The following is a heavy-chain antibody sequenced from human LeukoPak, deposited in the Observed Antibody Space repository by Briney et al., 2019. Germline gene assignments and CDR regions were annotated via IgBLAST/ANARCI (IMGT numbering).Heavy chain of an antibody. D-gene: IGHD3-16*02. J-gene: IGHJ4*02. CDR1: GGTFSSYG. CDR3: ARDLPRLYVWGSYRYPRFDY. V-gene: IGHV1-18*01. Sequence: ASVKVSCKASGGTFSSYGISWVRQAPGQGLEWMGWISAYNGNTNYAQKLQGRVTMTTDTSTSTAYMELRSLRSDDTAVYYCARDLPRLYVWGSYRYPRFDYWGQGTLVTVSS. CDR2: ISAYNGNT.